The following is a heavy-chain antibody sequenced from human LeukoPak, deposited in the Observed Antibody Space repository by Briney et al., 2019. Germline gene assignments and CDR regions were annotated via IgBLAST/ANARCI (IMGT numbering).Heavy chain of an antibody. V-gene: IGHV3-23*01. CDR1: GITFSSHA. CDR2: ISGSGGHT. D-gene: IGHD5-24*01. CDR3: AKGGAATMRDGYNYYYYYMEV. J-gene: IGHJ6*03. Sequence: RGSLRLSCAAPGITFSSHAMSWVRQAPGKGLEWVSLISGSGGHTYYGGSVKGRFTISRDNSTNRLYLQMNSLRPEDTAVYYCAKGGAATMRDGYNYYYYYMEVWGRGTTVTVSS.